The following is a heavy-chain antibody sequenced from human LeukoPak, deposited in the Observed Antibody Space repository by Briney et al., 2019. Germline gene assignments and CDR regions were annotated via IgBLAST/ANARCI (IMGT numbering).Heavy chain of an antibody. CDR3: AKVWFGVVLGYFDY. CDR1: GFTFSSYP. CDR2: ISYDGSKI. Sequence: GGSLRLSCAASGFTFSSYPLHWVRQAPGKGLEWVTLISYDGSKIYYADSVKGRFTISRDNSKNTLYLKMNSLRAEDTAVYYCAKVWFGVVLGYFDYWGQGTLVTVSS. V-gene: IGHV3-30-3*01. J-gene: IGHJ4*02. D-gene: IGHD3-3*01.